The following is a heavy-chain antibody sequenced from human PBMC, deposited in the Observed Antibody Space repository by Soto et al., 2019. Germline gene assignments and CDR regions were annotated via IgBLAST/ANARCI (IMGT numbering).Heavy chain of an antibody. CDR1: GYTFTSYG. CDR2: ISAYNGNT. J-gene: IGHJ4*02. V-gene: IGHV1-18*01. CDR3: AREGWAYCGGHSSYPADY. D-gene: IGHD2-21*02. Sequence: ASVKVSCKASGYTFTSYGISWVRQAPGQGLEWMGWISAYNGNTNYAQKLQGRVTMTTDTSTSTAYMELRSLRSDDTAVYYCAREGWAYCGGHSSYPADYPGPGPLRTVST.